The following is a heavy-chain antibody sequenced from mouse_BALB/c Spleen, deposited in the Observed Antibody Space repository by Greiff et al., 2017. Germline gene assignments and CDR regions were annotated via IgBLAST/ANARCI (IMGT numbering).Heavy chain of an antibody. D-gene: IGHD2-3*01. Sequence: EVQVVESGPELVKPGASVKISCKTSGYTFTEYTMHWVKQSHGKSLEWIGGINPNNGGTSYNQKFKGKATLTVDKSSSTAYMELRSLTSEDSAVYYCAGGYDGYYEYYFDYWGQGTTLTVSS. CDR3: AGGYDGYYEYYFDY. CDR2: INPNNGGT. CDR1: GYTFTEYT. J-gene: IGHJ2*01. V-gene: IGHV1-18*01.